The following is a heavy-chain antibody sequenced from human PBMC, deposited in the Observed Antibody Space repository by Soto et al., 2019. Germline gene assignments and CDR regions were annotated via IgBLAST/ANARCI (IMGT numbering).Heavy chain of an antibody. D-gene: IGHD3-10*01. V-gene: IGHV4-31*03. J-gene: IGHJ4*02. CDR1: GGSISSGDYY. CDR3: ARRDLRGDDQPFDH. CDR2: IYYSVST. Sequence: QVQLQESGPGLVKPSQTLSLTCTVSGGSISSGDYYWSWIRKHPGKGLEWIGYIYYSVSTYYNPSLKSRVTISVDTSKNQFSLKLRSVTAADTAVYYCARRDLRGDDQPFDHWGQGTLVTVSS.